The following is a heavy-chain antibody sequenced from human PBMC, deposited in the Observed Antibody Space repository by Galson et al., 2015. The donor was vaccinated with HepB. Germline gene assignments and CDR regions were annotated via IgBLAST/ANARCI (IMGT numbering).Heavy chain of an antibody. J-gene: IGHJ4*02. CDR3: AKDRRGILYYFGY. CDR2: ISYDGSNK. Sequence: SLRLSCAASGFTFSSYGMHWVRQAPGKGLEWVAVISYDGSNKYYADSVKGRFTISRDNSKNTLYLQMNSLRAEDTAVYYCAKDRRGILYYFGYWGQGTLVTVSS. V-gene: IGHV3-30*18. CDR1: GFTFSSYG. D-gene: IGHD1-14*01.